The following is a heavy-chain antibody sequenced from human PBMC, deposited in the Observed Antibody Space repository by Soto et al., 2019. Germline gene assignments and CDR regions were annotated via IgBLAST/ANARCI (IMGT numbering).Heavy chain of an antibody. CDR2: INPNSGGT. J-gene: IGHJ5*02. CDR3: ARGIAARQALDP. Sequence: ASVKVSCKASGYTFTGYYMHWVRQAPGQGLEWMGWINPNSGGTNYAQKFQGWVTMTRDTPISTAYMELSRLRSDDTAVYYCARGIAARQALDPWGQGTLVTVSS. V-gene: IGHV1-2*04. D-gene: IGHD6-6*01. CDR1: GYTFTGYY.